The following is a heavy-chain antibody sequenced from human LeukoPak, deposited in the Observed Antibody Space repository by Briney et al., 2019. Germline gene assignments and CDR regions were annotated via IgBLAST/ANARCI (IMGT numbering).Heavy chain of an antibody. CDR2: INHSGST. CDR3: ARGRRSRVCSGGSCYSQHNWFDP. CDR1: GGSFSGCY. Sequence: SETLSLTCAVYGGSFSGCYWSWIRQPPGKGLEWIGEINHSGSTNYNPSLKSRVTISVDTSKNQFSLKLSSVTAADTAVYYCARGRRSRVCSGGSCYSQHNWFDPWGQGTLVTVSS. V-gene: IGHV4-34*01. D-gene: IGHD2-15*01. J-gene: IGHJ5*02.